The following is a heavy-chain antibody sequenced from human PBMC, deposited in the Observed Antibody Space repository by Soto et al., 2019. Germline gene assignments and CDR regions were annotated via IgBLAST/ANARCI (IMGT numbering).Heavy chain of an antibody. D-gene: IGHD2-15*01. V-gene: IGHV4-59*01. CDR2: IHYSGST. CDR3: AKYRRTDAEGYSFDY. Sequence: SETLSLTCTVSGGSISGSHWSWIRQTPGKVLEWIGYIHYSGSTNYNPSLKSRVTMSVDSAKNQFSLELNSVSAADTAVYFCAKYRRTDAEGYSFDYWGRGALVTVSS. CDR1: GGSISGSH. J-gene: IGHJ4*02.